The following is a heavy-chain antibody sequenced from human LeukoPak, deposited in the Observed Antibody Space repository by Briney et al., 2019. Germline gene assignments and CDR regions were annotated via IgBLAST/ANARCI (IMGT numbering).Heavy chain of an antibody. CDR1: GFTFTSCA. J-gene: IGHJ4*02. D-gene: IGHD4-11*01. V-gene: IGHV3-23*01. Sequence: PGGSLRLSCAASGFTFTSCAINWVRQAPGKGLEWVSYISNSGASTFYADSVRGRLTISRVNSKNTLYLQMNSLRAEDTAVYYCAKDLQGMAYDHWGQGTLVTVSS. CDR3: AKDLQGMAYDH. CDR2: ISNSGAST.